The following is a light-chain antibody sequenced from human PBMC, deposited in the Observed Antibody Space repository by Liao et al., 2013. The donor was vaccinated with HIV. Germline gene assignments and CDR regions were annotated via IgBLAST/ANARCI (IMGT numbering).Light chain of an antibody. V-gene: IGLV3-1*01. Sequence: SYELTQPPSVSVSPGQTASITCSGDKLGEKYACWYQQKPGQSPVLVIYEDIKRPSGIPERFSGSNSGNTATLTISGTQAMDEADYYCQAWDSSTGNYVFGTGTKVTVL. CDR3: QAWDSSTGNYV. CDR1: KLGEKY. CDR2: EDI. J-gene: IGLJ1*01.